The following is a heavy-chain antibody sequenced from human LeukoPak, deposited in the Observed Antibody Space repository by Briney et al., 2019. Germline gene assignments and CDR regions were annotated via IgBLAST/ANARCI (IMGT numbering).Heavy chain of an antibody. CDR2: IYSGGST. CDR3: ARVAPLDYDSPLANYFDY. Sequence: GSLRLSCAASGFTFSSNYMSWVRQARGKGLEWVSVIYSGGSTYYAESVKGRFTISRDNSKNTLYLQMNSLRAEDTAVYYCARVAPLDYDSPLANYFDYWGQGTLVTVSS. D-gene: IGHD3-9*01. CDR1: GFTFSSNY. V-gene: IGHV3-53*01. J-gene: IGHJ4*02.